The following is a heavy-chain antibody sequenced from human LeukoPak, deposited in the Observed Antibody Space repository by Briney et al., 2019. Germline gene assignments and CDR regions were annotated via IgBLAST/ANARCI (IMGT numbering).Heavy chain of an antibody. V-gene: IGHV4-39*07. Sequence: SETLSLTCIVSGDSISRNTYYWACIRQPPGKGLEWIGSVYYSGGPYYNPPLESRVTISVDTSKNQVSLKVNSVTAADTAMYYCAREMGYSSSWSTFQHWGQGSLVTVSS. CDR2: VYYSGGP. J-gene: IGHJ1*01. CDR3: AREMGYSSSWSTFQH. CDR1: GDSISRNTYY. D-gene: IGHD6-13*01.